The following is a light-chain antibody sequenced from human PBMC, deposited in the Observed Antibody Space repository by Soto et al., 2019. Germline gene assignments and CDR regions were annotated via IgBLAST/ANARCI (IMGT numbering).Light chain of an antibody. CDR3: SSYTSSRNLVL. Sequence: QSVLTQPASVSGSPGQSITIACTGTSSDVGGHNYVSWYQHHPGKAPKLMIYEVSNRPSGVSNRFSGSKSGNTASLTISGLQAEDEADYYCSSYTSSRNLVLLGGGTKLTVL. CDR1: SSDVGGHNY. V-gene: IGLV2-14*01. CDR2: EVS. J-gene: IGLJ2*01.